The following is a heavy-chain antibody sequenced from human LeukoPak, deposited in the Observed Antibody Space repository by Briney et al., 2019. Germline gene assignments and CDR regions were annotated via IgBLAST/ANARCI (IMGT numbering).Heavy chain of an antibody. CDR1: GNTFTGYY. J-gene: IGHJ4*02. D-gene: IGHD1-26*01. CDR2: INPNSGGT. V-gene: IGHV1-2*02. Sequence: AASVKVSCKASGNTFTGYYMHWVRQAPGQGLEWMGWINPNSGGTSYAQKFQGRVTMTRDTSISTAYMELSRLRSDDTAVYYCAITPSGSYLDYWGQGTLVTVSS. CDR3: AITPSGSYLDY.